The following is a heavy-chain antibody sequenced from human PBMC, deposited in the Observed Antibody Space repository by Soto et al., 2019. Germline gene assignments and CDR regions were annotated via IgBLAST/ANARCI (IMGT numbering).Heavy chain of an antibody. CDR1: GFTFSSYA. Sequence: GGSLRLSCAASGFTFSSYAMHWVRQAPGEGLQWVASISYLGGHERYSDSVKGRFAISRDTSKNTLYLQMDSLRADDTAVFYCAVTYYYDSSGYYDFDYWGQGTLVTVSS. CDR3: AVTYYYDSSGYYDFDY. D-gene: IGHD3-22*01. CDR2: ISYLGGHE. J-gene: IGHJ4*02. V-gene: IGHV3-33*05.